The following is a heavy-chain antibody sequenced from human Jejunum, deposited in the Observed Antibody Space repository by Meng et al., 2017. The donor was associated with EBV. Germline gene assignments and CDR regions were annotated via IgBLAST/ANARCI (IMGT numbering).Heavy chain of an antibody. D-gene: IGHD3-16*01. CDR1: DGYTSSDNW. J-gene: IGHJ4*02. V-gene: IGHV4-4*02. CDR2: IHHSGST. Sequence: ESVPALVETSSALSLTCAVVDGYTSSDNWCGWIRQHRRRGLDYIGEIHHSGSTKYNPSLTSRVTISVDKSNYHFSLKLSSVTAADTAGYYCARDRGLEDYWGQGTLVTVSS. CDR3: ARDRGLEDY.